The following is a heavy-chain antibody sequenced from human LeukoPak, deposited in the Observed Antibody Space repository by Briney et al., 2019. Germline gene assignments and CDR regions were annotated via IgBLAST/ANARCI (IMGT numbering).Heavy chain of an antibody. CDR1: GYTFTSYA. J-gene: IGHJ4*02. V-gene: IGHV1-3*01. CDR3: ARDRTVAGPDY. Sequence: ASVRVSCKASGYTFTSYAMHWVRQAPGQRLEWMGWINAGNGNTKYSQKFQGRVTITRDTSANTAYMELSSLRSEDTAVYYCARDRTVAGPDYWGQGTLVTVSS. CDR2: INAGNGNT. D-gene: IGHD6-19*01.